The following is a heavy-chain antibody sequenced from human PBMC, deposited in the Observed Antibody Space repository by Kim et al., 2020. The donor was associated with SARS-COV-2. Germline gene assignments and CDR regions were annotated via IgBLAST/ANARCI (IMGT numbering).Heavy chain of an antibody. V-gene: IGHV3-64D*06. J-gene: IGHJ4*02. D-gene: IGHD3-22*01. CDR3: VKYYYDSSGYYFATNLFDY. Sequence: GGSLRLSCSASGFTFSSYAMHWVRQAPGKGLEYVSAISSNGGSTYYADSVKGRFTISRDNSKNTLYLQMSSLRAEDTAVYYCVKYYYDSSGYYFATNLFDYWGQGTLVTVSS. CDR2: ISSNGGST. CDR1: GFTFSSYA.